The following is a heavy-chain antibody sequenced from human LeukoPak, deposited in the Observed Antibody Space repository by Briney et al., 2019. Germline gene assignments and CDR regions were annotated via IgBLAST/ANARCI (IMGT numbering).Heavy chain of an antibody. D-gene: IGHD6-19*01. Sequence: PSQTLSLTCTVSGGSISSGGYYWSWIRQHPGKGLEWIGYIYYSGSTYYNPSLQSRLTKSVDTSKNQFSLKLSSVTAVDTAVYYCARKGSGWYAFDIWGQGTTVTVSS. CDR1: GGSISSGGYY. J-gene: IGHJ3*02. CDR3: ARKGSGWYAFDI. CDR2: IYYSGST. V-gene: IGHV4-31*03.